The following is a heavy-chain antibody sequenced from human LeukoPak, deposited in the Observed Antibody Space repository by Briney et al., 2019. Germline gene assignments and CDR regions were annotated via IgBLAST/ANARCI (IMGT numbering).Heavy chain of an antibody. Sequence: SETLSLTCTVSGGSISTYYWNWIRQPAGKGLEWIGRIYTSGSTNYNPSLKSRVSMSLDTSKNQVSLKLNSVTAADTAVYYCARHISSGGTYAHFDYWGQGTLVTVSS. V-gene: IGHV4-4*07. CDR3: ARHISSGGTYAHFDY. CDR2: IYTSGST. J-gene: IGHJ4*02. D-gene: IGHD1-26*01. CDR1: GGSISTYY.